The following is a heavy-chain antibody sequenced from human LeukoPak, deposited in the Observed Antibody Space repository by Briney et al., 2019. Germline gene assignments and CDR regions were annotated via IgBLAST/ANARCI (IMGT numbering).Heavy chain of an antibody. D-gene: IGHD2-15*01. CDR2: MNPNSGNT. J-gene: IGHJ3*02. CDR1: GYTFTSYD. Sequence: ASVKVSCKASGYTFTSYDINWVRQATGQGLEWMGWMNPNSGNTGYAQKFQGRVTMTRNTSISTAYMELNSLRSEDTAVYYCASNLGYCSGGSCSPLDAFDIWGQGTMVTVSS. V-gene: IGHV1-8*01. CDR3: ASNLGYCSGGSCSPLDAFDI.